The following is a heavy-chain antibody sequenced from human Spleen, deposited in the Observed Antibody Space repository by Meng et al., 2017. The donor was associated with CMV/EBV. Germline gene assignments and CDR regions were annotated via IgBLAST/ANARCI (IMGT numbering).Heavy chain of an antibody. D-gene: IGHD7-27*01. J-gene: IGHJ4*02. CDR3: ARDNNWGPDY. V-gene: IGHV1-2*02. CDR1: GYTFIDHY. CDR2: IHPHRGDT. Sequence: ASVKVSCKTSGYTFIDHYFHWVRQAPGQGLEWMGWIHPHRGDTNYAQQFQGRVTLTRDTSINTGYMELTRLTSDDTAVYYCARDNNWGPDYWGQGTLVTVSS.